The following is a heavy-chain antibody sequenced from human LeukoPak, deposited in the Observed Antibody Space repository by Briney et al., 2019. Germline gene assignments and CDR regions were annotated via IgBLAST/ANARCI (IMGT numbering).Heavy chain of an antibody. D-gene: IGHD3-22*01. CDR2: IIPILGIA. CDR3: AGGEYYYDSSGYYFDY. Sequence: ASVKVSCKASGGTFSSYAISWVRQAPGQGLEWMGRIIPILGIANYAQKFQGRVTITADKSTSTAYMELSSLRSEDTAVYYCAGGEYYYDSSGYYFDYWGQGTLVTVSS. CDR1: GGTFSSYA. J-gene: IGHJ4*02. V-gene: IGHV1-69*04.